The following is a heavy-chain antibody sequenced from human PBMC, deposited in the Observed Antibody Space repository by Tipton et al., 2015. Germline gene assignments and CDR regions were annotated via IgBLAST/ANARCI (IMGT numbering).Heavy chain of an antibody. D-gene: IGHD2-2*02. CDR1: GYTFSNHW. CDR2: IHPSDSET. J-gene: IGHJ3*02. Sequence: VQLVQSGGEVKKPGESLKISCKVSGYTFSNHWIGWVRQMPGKGLEWVGIIHPSDSETKYSPSFEGQVTISADNSINTAYLQWSSLKASDTAIYYCARPSDTLSPYAFDIWGQGTLVTVSS. V-gene: IGHV5-51*01. CDR3: ARPSDTLSPYAFDI.